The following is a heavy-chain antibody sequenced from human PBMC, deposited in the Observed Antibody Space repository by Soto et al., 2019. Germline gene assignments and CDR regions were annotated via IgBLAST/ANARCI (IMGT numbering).Heavy chain of an antibody. V-gene: IGHV4-30-2*01. CDR2: IYRNGNT. Sequence: QLQLQESGSGLVKPSQTLSLTCTVSGASVSSGGYAWTWIRQPPAKALEWIGYIYRNGNTHYNPSLKRRVTMSADRSKNQFSLELSSVTAADTAVYFCARETTGFIFDYWGRGILVTVSP. CDR1: GASVSSGGYA. D-gene: IGHD2-8*02. J-gene: IGHJ4*02. CDR3: ARETTGFIFDY.